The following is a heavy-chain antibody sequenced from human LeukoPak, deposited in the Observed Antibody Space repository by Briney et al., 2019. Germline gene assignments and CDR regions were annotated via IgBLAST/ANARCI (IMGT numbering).Heavy chain of an antibody. D-gene: IGHD6-6*01. CDR2: ISSSGSTI. J-gene: IGHJ4*02. CDR3: ARVPRRIAARPPFDY. CDR1: GFTFGSYE. Sequence: GGSLRLSCAASGFTFGSYEMNWVRQAPGKGLEWVSYISSSGSTIYYADSVKGRFTISRDNAKNSLYLQMNSLRAEDTAVYYCARVPRRIAARPPFDYWGQGTLVTVSS. V-gene: IGHV3-48*03.